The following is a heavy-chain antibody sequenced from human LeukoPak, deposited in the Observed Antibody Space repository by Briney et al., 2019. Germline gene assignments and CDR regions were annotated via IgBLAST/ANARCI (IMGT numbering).Heavy chain of an antibody. CDR1: GYTFTDYY. D-gene: IGHD4-11*01. CDR3: ARNDYSNYVGYWYLDL. J-gene: IGHJ2*01. Sequence: ASVKVSCKASGYTFTDYYMHWIRQAPGQGLEWMGWFNPNSGGTNYAQKFQGRVTMTRDTSISTAYMELSRLRSDDTAVYYCARNDYSNYVGYWYLDLWGRGTLVTVSS. V-gene: IGHV1-2*02. CDR2: FNPNSGGT.